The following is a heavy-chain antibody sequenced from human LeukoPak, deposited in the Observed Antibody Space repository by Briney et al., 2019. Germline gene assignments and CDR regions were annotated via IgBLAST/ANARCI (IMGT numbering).Heavy chain of an antibody. D-gene: IGHD2-15*01. CDR3: ARRGSDIVVVVAPFDY. J-gene: IGHJ4*02. CDR1: GFTFSSYS. Sequence: GGSLRLSCAASGFTFSSYSMNWVRQAPGKGLEWVSYISSSSSTIYYADSVKGRFTISRDNAKNSLYLQMNSLRAEDTAVYYCARRGSDIVVVVAPFDYWGQGILVTVSS. CDR2: ISSSSSTI. V-gene: IGHV3-48*01.